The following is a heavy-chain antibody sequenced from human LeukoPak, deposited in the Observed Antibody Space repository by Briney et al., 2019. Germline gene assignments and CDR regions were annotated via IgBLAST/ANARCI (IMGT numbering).Heavy chain of an antibody. J-gene: IGHJ6*02. Sequence: AGGSLRLSCAASGFTFSSYAMHWVRQAPGKGLEWVAVISYDGSNKYYADSVKGRFTISRDNSKNTLYLQMNSLRAEDTAVYYCLVPAAIGYGMDVWGQGTMVTVSS. CDR3: LVPAAIGYGMDV. CDR1: GFTFSSYA. V-gene: IGHV3-30-3*01. D-gene: IGHD2-2*02. CDR2: ISYDGSNK.